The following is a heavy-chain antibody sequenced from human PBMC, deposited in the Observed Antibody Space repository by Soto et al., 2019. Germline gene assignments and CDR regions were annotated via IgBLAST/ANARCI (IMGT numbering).Heavy chain of an antibody. D-gene: IGHD6-19*01. CDR1: GGTFSSYA. V-gene: IGHV1-69*12. CDR2: IIPIFGTA. Sequence: QVQLVQSGAEVKKPGCSLKVSCKASGGTFSSYAISWVRQAPGQGLERMGGIIPIFGTANYAQKFQGRVTITADESTSTASMELSSLSSEDTAVYYCARDSGWYPAWFDPWGQGPLVTVSA. J-gene: IGHJ5*02. CDR3: ARDSGWYPAWFDP.